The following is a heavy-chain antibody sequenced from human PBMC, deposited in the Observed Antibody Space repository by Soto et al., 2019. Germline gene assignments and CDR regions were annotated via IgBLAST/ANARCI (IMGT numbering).Heavy chain of an antibody. V-gene: IGHV3-21*01. D-gene: IGHD2-15*01. J-gene: IGHJ4*02. CDR1: GFTFSSYS. CDR3: ARDGDIGSDDY. CDR2: ISSSSSNI. Sequence: EVQLVESGGGMVQPGGSLRLSCAASGFTFSSYSMNWVRQAPGKGLEWVSSISSSSSNIYYADSVKGRFTISRDNAKNSLYLQMNSMRAEDTAVYYCARDGDIGSDDYWGQGTMVTVSS.